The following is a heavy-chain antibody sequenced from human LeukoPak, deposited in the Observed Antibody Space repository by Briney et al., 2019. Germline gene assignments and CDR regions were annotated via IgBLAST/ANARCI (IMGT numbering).Heavy chain of an antibody. Sequence: SETLSLTCAVYGGSFSGYYWSWIRQPPGKGLEWIGEINHSGSTNYNPSLKSRVTIPVDTSKNQFSLMLSSVTAADTAVYYCARTITMILTCYFDYWGQRTLVTVSS. CDR3: ARTITMILTCYFDY. CDR2: INHSGST. V-gene: IGHV4-34*01. CDR1: GGSFSGYY. J-gene: IGHJ4*02. D-gene: IGHD3-22*01.